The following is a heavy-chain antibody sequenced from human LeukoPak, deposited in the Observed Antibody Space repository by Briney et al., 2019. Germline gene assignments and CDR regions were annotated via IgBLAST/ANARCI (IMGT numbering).Heavy chain of an antibody. CDR3: ARARYQLPVYYGMDV. D-gene: IGHD2-2*01. CDR2: IYHSGST. CDR1: GGSISSNNW. J-gene: IGHJ6*02. V-gene: IGHV4-4*02. Sequence: SGTLSLTCAVSGGSISSNNWWSWVRQPPGKGLEWIGEIYHSGSTNYNPSLKSRVTISVDKSKNQFSLKLSSVTAADTAVYYCARARYQLPVYYGMDVWGQGTTVTVSS.